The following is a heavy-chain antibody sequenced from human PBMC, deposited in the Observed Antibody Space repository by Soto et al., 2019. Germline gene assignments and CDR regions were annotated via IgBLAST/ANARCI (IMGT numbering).Heavy chain of an antibody. J-gene: IGHJ4*02. Sequence: EVQLVESGGGLVQPGGSLRLSCAASGFTINSSSMTWVRQAPGKGLEWVSLLYADGSTYYTNSVKGRFTISRDNSKNTLYLQMNSLTADDTAVYYCARAVAGALDSWGQGTLVAVSS. V-gene: IGHV3-66*01. D-gene: IGHD6-19*01. CDR2: LYADGST. CDR3: ARAVAGALDS. CDR1: GFTINSSS.